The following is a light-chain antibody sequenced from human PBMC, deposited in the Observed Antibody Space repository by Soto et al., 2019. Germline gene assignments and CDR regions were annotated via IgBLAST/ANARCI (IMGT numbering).Light chain of an antibody. V-gene: IGKV1-39*01. CDR2: AAS. CDR3: QQSYSTPSIT. J-gene: IGKJ5*01. CDR1: QSISSY. Sequence: DIQMTQSPSSLSASVGDRVTITCRARQSISSYLSWYQQKPGKAPKLLIYAASSLQSGVPSRFSVSGSGTDFTLTISSLQPEDFATYYCQQSYSTPSITFGQGTRLEIK.